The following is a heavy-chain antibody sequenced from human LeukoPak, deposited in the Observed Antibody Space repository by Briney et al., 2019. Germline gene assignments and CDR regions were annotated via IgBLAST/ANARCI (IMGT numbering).Heavy chain of an antibody. CDR1: GYSFSGYY. V-gene: IGHV1-2*06. CDR2: INPNSGGT. J-gene: IGHJ4*02. Sequence: GASAKVSCKASGYSFSGYYMHWVRQAPGQGLEWVGRINPNSGGTNYAQKFQGRVTVTRDTSMNTAYMELSSLRSDDTAVYYCARGDGSYGTNFDYWGQGTLVTVSS. D-gene: IGHD1-26*01. CDR3: ARGDGSYGTNFDY.